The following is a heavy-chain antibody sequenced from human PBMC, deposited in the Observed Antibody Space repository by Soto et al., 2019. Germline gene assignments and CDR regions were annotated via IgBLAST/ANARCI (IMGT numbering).Heavy chain of an antibody. D-gene: IGHD6-13*01. V-gene: IGHV5-10-1*03. CDR1: GYSFTSYW. CDR3: ARRINYSSWYWIGSDYYYYGMDV. Sequence: EVQLVQSGAEVKKPGESLRISCKGSGYSFTSYWISWVRQMPGKGLEWMGRIDPSDSYTNYSPSFQGHVTISADKSISTAYLQWSSLKASDTAMYYCARRINYSSWYWIGSDYYYYGMDVWGQGTTVTVSS. CDR2: IDPSDSYT. J-gene: IGHJ6*02.